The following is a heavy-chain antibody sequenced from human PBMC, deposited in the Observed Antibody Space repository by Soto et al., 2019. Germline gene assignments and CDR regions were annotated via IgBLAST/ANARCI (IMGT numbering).Heavy chain of an antibody. Sequence: PGGSLRLSCAASGFTFSSYGMHWVRQAPGKGLEWVAVIWYDGSNKYYADSVKGRFTISRDNSENTLYLQMNSLRAEDTAVYYCARDPYYYDSSGYYYYYWGQGTLVTVSS. CDR3: ARDPYYYDSSGYYYYY. V-gene: IGHV3-33*01. D-gene: IGHD3-22*01. CDR2: IWYDGSNK. CDR1: GFTFSSYG. J-gene: IGHJ4*02.